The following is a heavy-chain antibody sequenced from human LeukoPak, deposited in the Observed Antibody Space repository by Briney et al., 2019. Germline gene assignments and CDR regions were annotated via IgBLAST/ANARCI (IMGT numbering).Heavy chain of an antibody. CDR1: GFTFSNHW. V-gene: IGHV3-7*04. CDR2: IKQDGSEK. J-gene: IGHJ4*02. D-gene: IGHD1-26*01. Sequence: PGGSLRLSCTASGFTFSNHWMNWVRQAPGKGLEWVANIKQDGSEKYYVDSVKGRFTISRDNAKSSLYLQMNSLRAEDTAVYYCARGDGSYYNYWGQGTLVTVSS. CDR3: ARGDGSYYNY.